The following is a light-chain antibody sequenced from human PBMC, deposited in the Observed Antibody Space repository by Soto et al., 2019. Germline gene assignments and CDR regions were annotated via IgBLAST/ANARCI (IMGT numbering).Light chain of an antibody. CDR1: SSDVGGYNY. CDR2: EVS. V-gene: IGLV2-14*01. Sequence: QSALTQPASVSGSPGQSITISCTGTSSDVGGYNYVSWYQQHSGKAPKLMIYEVSNRPSGVSNRFSGSKSGNTASLTISGLQAEDEADYYCSSYTSSTRVFGGGTKVTVL. J-gene: IGLJ2*01. CDR3: SSYTSSTRV.